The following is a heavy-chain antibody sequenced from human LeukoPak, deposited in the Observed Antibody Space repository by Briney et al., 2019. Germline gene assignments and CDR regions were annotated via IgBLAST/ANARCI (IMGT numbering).Heavy chain of an antibody. CDR2: ISTNSSYT. D-gene: IGHD6-19*01. CDR1: GFTFSDYY. CDR3: ARGYSSGSRLGY. V-gene: IGHV3-11*06. J-gene: IGHJ4*02. Sequence: KAGGSLRLSCAASGFTFSDYYMSWIRQSPGKGLEWVSYISTNSSYTNYADSVKGRFTISRDNAKNSLYLQMNSLRAEDTAVYYCARGYSSGSRLGYWGQGTLVTVSS.